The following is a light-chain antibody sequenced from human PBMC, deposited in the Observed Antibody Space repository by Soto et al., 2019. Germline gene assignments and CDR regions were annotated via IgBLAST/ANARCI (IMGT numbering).Light chain of an antibody. V-gene: IGLV4-60*03. Sequence: QSVLTQSSSASASLGSSVKLTCTLSSGHSSYIIAWHQQQPGKAPRYLMKLEGSGSYNKGSGVPDRFSGSSSGADRYLTISNLQSEDEADYYGETWDGYTRVFGGGTKLTVL. CDR2: LEGSGSY. CDR1: SGHSSYI. J-gene: IGLJ2*01. CDR3: ETWDGYTRV.